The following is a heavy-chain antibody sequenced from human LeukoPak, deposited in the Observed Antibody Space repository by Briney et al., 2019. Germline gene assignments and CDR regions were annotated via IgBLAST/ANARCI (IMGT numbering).Heavy chain of an antibody. CDR1: GEPISSYY. D-gene: IGHD6-13*01. Sequence: PSETLSLTCLVSGEPISSYYWSWIRQAPGRGPEYIGNVYYNGNTNYNPSLKSRVAISVDASKNQFSLKVDSVTTADTAVYYCARDLSPTQQLVFGYWGQGTLVTVSS. CDR2: VYYNGNT. V-gene: IGHV4-59*01. CDR3: ARDLSPTQQLVFGY. J-gene: IGHJ4*02.